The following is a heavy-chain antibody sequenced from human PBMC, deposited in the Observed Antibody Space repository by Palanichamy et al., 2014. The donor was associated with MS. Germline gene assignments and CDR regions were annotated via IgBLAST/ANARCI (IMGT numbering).Heavy chain of an antibody. D-gene: IGHD5-12*01. J-gene: IGHJ4*02. CDR3: VIYSGYDLDY. V-gene: IGHV3-48*02. CDR1: GFTFTSYN. CDR2: ISRGSDTI. Sequence: EVQLVESGGGLVQPGGSLRLSCAASGFTFTSYNMNWVRQAPGKGLEWVSYISRGSDTIYYADSVKGRFTISRDNAKNSLYLQMNSLRDEDTAVYYCVIYSGYDLDYWGQGTLVTVSS.